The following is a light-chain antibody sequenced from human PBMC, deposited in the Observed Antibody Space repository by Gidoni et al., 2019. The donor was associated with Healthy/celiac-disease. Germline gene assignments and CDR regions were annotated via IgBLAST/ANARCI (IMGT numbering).Light chain of an antibody. J-gene: IGLJ2*01. Sequence: SYELTQPPSVSVSPGQTARITCSGDALPKQYAYWYKQKPGQAPVLVIYQDSERPSGIPERFSGSSSGTTVTLTISGVQAEDEADYYCQSADSSGTYVVFGGGTKLTVL. CDR3: QSADSSGTYVV. V-gene: IGLV3-25*03. CDR2: QDS. CDR1: ALPKQY.